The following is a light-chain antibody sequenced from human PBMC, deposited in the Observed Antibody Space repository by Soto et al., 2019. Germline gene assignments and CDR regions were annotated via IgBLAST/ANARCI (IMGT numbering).Light chain of an antibody. CDR3: QQYNDYSPIT. CDR1: QTISTW. Sequence: DIQMTQSPSTLSASVGDRVTITCRASQTISTWLAWYQQKPGKAPNLPIYKASSLESGVPSRFSGSGSGTEFTLIISSLQPDDFATYYCQQYNDYSPITFGQGTRLEIK. V-gene: IGKV1-5*03. J-gene: IGKJ5*01. CDR2: KAS.